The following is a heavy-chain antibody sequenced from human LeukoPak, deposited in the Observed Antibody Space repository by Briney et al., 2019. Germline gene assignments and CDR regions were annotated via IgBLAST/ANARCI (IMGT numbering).Heavy chain of an antibody. D-gene: IGHD6-19*01. CDR2: ISSTSSTI. Sequence: GGSLRLSCAASGFTFSSYSMNWVRQTPGKGLEWISYISSTSSTIYFADSVKGRFTISRDNSKNTLYLQMNSLRVEDTAVYYCAREQWLVKSYYYGMDVWGQGTTVTVSS. CDR1: GFTFSSYS. J-gene: IGHJ6*02. V-gene: IGHV3-48*01. CDR3: AREQWLVKSYYYGMDV.